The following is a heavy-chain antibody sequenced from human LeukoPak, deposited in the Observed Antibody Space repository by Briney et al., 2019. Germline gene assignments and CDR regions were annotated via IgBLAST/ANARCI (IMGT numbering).Heavy chain of an antibody. CDR2: ISGSGGST. D-gene: IGHD2-2*01. CDR3: AKDGGDIVVVPAYYGMDV. V-gene: IGHV3-23*01. J-gene: IGHJ6*02. CDR1: GFTFSSYA. Sequence: GGSLRLSCAASGFTFSSYAMSWVRQAPGKGLEWVSAISGSGGSTYYADSVKGRFTISRDNSKNTLYLQMNSLRAEDTAVYYCAKDGGDIVVVPAYYGMDVWDQGTTVTVSS.